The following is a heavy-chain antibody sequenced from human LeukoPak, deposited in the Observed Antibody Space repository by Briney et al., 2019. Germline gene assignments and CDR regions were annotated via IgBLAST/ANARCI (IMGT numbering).Heavy chain of an antibody. Sequence: GGSLRLSCAASGSTFSSYSMNWVRQAPGKGLEWVSYITSSSGTIYYADSVKGRFTISRDNAKKSLYLQMNSLRAEDTAVYYCARDHLWAFDYWGQGTLVTVSS. J-gene: IGHJ4*02. V-gene: IGHV3-48*01. CDR1: GSTFSSYS. CDR3: ARDHLWAFDY. CDR2: ITSSSGTI. D-gene: IGHD2-21*01.